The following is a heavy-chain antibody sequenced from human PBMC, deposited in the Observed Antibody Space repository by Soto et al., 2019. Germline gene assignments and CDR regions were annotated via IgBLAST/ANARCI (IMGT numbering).Heavy chain of an antibody. V-gene: IGHV4-59*01. D-gene: IGHD6-13*01. CDR3: ARETSSSYFDY. CDR2: IYYSGST. J-gene: IGHJ4*02. Sequence: SETLSLTCTVSGGSISSYYWSWIRQPPGKGLEWIGYIYYSGSTNYNPSLKSRVTISVDTSKNQFSLKLSSVTAADTAVYYCARETSSSYFDYWGQGTLVTVSS. CDR1: GGSISSYY.